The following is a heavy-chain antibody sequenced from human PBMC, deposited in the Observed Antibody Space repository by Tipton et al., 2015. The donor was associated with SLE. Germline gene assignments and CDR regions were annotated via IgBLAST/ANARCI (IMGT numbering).Heavy chain of an antibody. CDR3: ARAALQLWHDY. V-gene: IGHV4-61*02. CDR2: FYSRGST. CDR1: GASINSYSYY. D-gene: IGHD5-24*01. Sequence: TLSLTCTVSGASINSYSYYWSWIRQPAGKGLEWIARFYSRGSTDYNPSLKSRVTISVDTSENQFSLKLSSVTAADTAVYYCARAALQLWHDYWGQGTLVTVSS. J-gene: IGHJ4*02.